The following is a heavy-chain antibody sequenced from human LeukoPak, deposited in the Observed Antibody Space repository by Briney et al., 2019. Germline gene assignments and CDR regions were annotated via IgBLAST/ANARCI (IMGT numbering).Heavy chain of an antibody. CDR2: ISGSGIST. Sequence: PGGSLRLSCAASGFTFSSYAINWVRQAPGKGLEWVSHISGSGISTYYADSVKGRFTFSRDNSKNTLYLQMNSLRAEDTAVYYCAKDRSIAAGDDAFDIWGQGTMVTVSS. V-gene: IGHV3-23*01. D-gene: IGHD6-13*01. CDR3: AKDRSIAAGDDAFDI. J-gene: IGHJ3*02. CDR1: GFTFSSYA.